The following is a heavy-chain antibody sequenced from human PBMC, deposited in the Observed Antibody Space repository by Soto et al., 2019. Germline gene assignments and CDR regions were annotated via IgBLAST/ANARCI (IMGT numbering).Heavy chain of an antibody. CDR2: ISSNGGST. CDR1: GFTFSSYA. Sequence: HPGGSLRLSCAASGFTFSSYAMHWVRQAPGKGLEYVSAISSNGGSTYYANSVKGRFTISRDNSKNTLYLQMGSLRAEDMAVYYCARSPEGYCSGGSCYGLYFAYWGQGTLVTVSS. CDR3: ARSPEGYCSGGSCYGLYFAY. J-gene: IGHJ4*02. D-gene: IGHD2-15*01. V-gene: IGHV3-64*01.